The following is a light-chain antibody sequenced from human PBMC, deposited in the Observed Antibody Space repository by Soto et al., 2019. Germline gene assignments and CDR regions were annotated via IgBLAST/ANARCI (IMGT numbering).Light chain of an antibody. CDR2: RND. Sequence: QSVLTQPPSASGTPGQRVTISCSGSSSNIGSNYVYWYQQLPGTAPKLLIYRNDQRPSGVPDRFSGSKSGTSASLAISGLGSEDEADYFCAAWDDSLSGTDVLFGGGTKLTVL. J-gene: IGLJ2*01. CDR3: AAWDDSLSGTDVL. V-gene: IGLV1-47*01. CDR1: SSNIGSNY.